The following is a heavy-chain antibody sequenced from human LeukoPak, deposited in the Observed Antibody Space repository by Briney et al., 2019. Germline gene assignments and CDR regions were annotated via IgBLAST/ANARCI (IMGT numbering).Heavy chain of an antibody. D-gene: IGHD3-3*01. J-gene: IGHJ3*02. Sequence: SETLSLTCTVSGGSISSSSYYWGWIRQPPGKGLEWIGSIYYSGSTYYNPSLKSRVTISVDTSKNQFSLKLSSVTAADTAVYYCARLQADDYDFWSGYLGSAFDIWGQGTMVTVSS. V-gene: IGHV4-39*01. CDR2: IYYSGST. CDR1: GGSISSSSYY. CDR3: ARLQADDYDFWSGYLGSAFDI.